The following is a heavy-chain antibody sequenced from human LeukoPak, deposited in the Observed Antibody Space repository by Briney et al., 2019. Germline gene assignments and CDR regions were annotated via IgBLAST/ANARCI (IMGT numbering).Heavy chain of an antibody. CDR3: AKAGRGYSYGYLRFDP. CDR2: ISGSGGST. D-gene: IGHD5-18*01. V-gene: IGHV3-23*01. CDR1: GFAFSSYA. Sequence: GGSLRLSCAASGFAFSSYAMSWVRQAPGKGLEWVSAISGSGGSTYYADSVKGRFTISRDNSKNTLYLQMNSLRAEDTAVYYCAKAGRGYSYGYLRFDPWGQGTLVTVSS. J-gene: IGHJ5*02.